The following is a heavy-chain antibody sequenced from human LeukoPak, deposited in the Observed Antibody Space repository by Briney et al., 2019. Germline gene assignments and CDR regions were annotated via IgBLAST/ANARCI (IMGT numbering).Heavy chain of an antibody. CDR1: GLTVSSNY. D-gene: IGHD3-10*01. Sequence: GGSLRLSCAASGLTVSSNYMSWVRQGPGKGLEWVSSIYRDGSTYYADSVKGRFTISRDNSKNTVYLQMNSLRAEDTAVYYCARDQGLGRYFDSWGQGTLVTVSS. CDR3: ARDQGLGRYFDS. V-gene: IGHV3-53*01. J-gene: IGHJ4*02. CDR2: IYRDGST.